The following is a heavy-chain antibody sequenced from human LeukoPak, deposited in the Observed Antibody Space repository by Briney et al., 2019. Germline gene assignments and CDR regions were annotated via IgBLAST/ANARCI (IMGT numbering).Heavy chain of an antibody. D-gene: IGHD3-3*01. Sequence: GGSLRLSCAASGFTFSGYWMQWVRQAPGKGLEWVSAISGSGGSTYYADSVKGRFTISRDNSKNTLYLQMNSLRAEDTAVYYCAKNGDFWSGAFDYWGQGTLVTVSS. CDR1: GFTFSGYW. CDR2: ISGSGGST. J-gene: IGHJ4*02. CDR3: AKNGDFWSGAFDY. V-gene: IGHV3-23*01.